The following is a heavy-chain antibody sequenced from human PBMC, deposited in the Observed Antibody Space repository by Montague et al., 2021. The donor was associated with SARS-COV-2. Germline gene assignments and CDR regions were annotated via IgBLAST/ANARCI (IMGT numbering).Heavy chain of an antibody. CDR3: AKDFDYYDSSGYFDY. Sequence: SRRISSSASGFTFGDHAMHWVRQAPGKGPEWISGITWDSATLGYADSVKGRFTISRDNAKNSLYLQMNSLRAEDTTLYYCAKDFDYYDSSGYFDYWGQGTLVTVSS. D-gene: IGHD3-22*01. CDR1: GFTFGDHA. V-gene: IGHV3-9*01. CDR2: ITWDSATL. J-gene: IGHJ4*02.